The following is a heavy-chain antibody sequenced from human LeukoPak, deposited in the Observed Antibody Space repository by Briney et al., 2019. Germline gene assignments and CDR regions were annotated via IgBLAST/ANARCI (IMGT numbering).Heavy chain of an antibody. V-gene: IGHV3-7*01. Sequence: PGGSLRLSCAASGFTFSSYWMSWVRQAPGKGLEWVANIKQDGSEKYYVDSVKGRFTISRDNAKNSLYLQMNGLRAEDTAVYYCARDCWFGAKDYWGQGTLVTVSS. CDR2: IKQDGSEK. J-gene: IGHJ4*02. CDR3: ARDCWFGAKDY. D-gene: IGHD3-10*01. CDR1: GFTFSSYW.